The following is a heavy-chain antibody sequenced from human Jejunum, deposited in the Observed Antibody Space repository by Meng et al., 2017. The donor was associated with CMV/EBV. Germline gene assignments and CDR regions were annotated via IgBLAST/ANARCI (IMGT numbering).Heavy chain of an antibody. CDR1: GGSISSTTYY. CDR2: IYYSGTT. Sequence: TVSGGSISSTTYYRGWIRQPPGKGLEWIGDIYYSGTTYYNPSLKSRLTISLDTSKNHFSLRLSSVTAADTALYYCARSSTSGFDPWGQGTLVTVSS. V-gene: IGHV4-39*07. CDR3: ARSSTSGFDP. D-gene: IGHD2-2*01. J-gene: IGHJ5*02.